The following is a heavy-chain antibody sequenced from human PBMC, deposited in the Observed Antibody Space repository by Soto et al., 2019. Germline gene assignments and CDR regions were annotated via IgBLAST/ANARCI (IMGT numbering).Heavy chain of an antibody. J-gene: IGHJ4*02. Sequence: VQLLASGGGLVQPGGSLRLSCAASGFTFNAFSMSWVRQAPGKGLEWVSGTSGSGYSTYYVDSVKGRFTISRDNYRDTLYLQMNSLSAEDTAVYYWARSLGDHWDVHFFLDWGQGALVTVSA. CDR1: GFTFNAFS. D-gene: IGHD3-16*01. CDR2: TSGSGYST. V-gene: IGHV3-23*01. CDR3: ARSLGDHWDVHFFLD.